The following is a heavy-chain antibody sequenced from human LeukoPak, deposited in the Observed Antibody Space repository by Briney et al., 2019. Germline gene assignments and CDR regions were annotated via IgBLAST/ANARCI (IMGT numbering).Heavy chain of an antibody. CDR1: GFTFSNAW. D-gene: IGHD3-22*01. CDR3: TTRPPYYDHTY. Sequence: GGSLRLSCAAPGFTFSNAWMSWVRQAPGKGLEWVGRIKRKTDGGTTDYAAPVKGRFTISRDDSKNTLYLQMNSLKTEDTAVYYRTTRPPYYDHTYWGQGTLVTVSS. V-gene: IGHV3-15*01. CDR2: IKRKTDGGTT. J-gene: IGHJ4*02.